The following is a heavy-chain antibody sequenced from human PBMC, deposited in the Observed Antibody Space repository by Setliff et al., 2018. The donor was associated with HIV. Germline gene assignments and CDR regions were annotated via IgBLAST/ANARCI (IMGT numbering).Heavy chain of an antibody. CDR1: GFIFNSYT. Sequence: PGGSLRLSCAASGFIFNSYTMSWVRQAPGKGLEWVANIKEDGSEKYYVDSVKGRFTISRDNAENSLYLQMSSLRAEDTALYYCARLGPVVTETSYDYWGQGTLVTVSS. V-gene: IGHV3-7*01. CDR3: ARLGPVVTETSYDY. CDR2: IKEDGSEK. J-gene: IGHJ4*02. D-gene: IGHD2-21*02.